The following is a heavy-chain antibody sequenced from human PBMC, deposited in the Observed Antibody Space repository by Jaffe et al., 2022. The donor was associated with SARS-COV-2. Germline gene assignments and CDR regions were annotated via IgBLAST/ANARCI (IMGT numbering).Heavy chain of an antibody. J-gene: IGHJ6*02. V-gene: IGHV1-46*03. Sequence: QVQLVQSGAEVKKPGASVKVSCKASGYTFTSYYMHWVRQAPGQGLEWMGIINPSGGSTSYAQKFQGRVTMTRDTSTSTVYMELSSLRSEDTAVYYCAGGGLEWLLYQYYGMDVWGQGTTVTVSS. CDR2: INPSGGST. CDR3: AGGGLEWLLYQYYGMDV. CDR1: GYTFTSYY. D-gene: IGHD3-3*01.